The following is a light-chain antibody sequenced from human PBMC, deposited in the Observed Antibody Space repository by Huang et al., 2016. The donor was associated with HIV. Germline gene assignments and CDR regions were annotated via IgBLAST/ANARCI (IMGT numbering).Light chain of an antibody. CDR1: QSLFFSSNKRSY. Sequence: DTVMTQSPDSLAVSLGERATINCRFSQSLFFSSNKRSYLAWYQKKPGQPPKLVLSSASARESGVPDRYSGSGSETHFTLTISSLQAEDVAVYYCQQYYHHPLTGGGGTKVEL. CDR3: QQYYHHPLT. V-gene: IGKV4-1*01. CDR2: SAS. J-gene: IGKJ4*01.